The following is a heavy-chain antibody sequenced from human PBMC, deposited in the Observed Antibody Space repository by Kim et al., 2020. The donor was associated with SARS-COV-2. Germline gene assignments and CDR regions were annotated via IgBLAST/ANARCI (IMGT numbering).Heavy chain of an antibody. D-gene: IGHD5-18*01. CDR2: ISGSGGST. CDR1: GFTFSSYA. J-gene: IGHJ2*01. CDR3: AKRMGYSYDSNWYFDL. V-gene: IGHV3-23*01. Sequence: GGSLRLSCAASGFTFSSYAMSWVRQAPGKGLEWVSAISGSGGSTYYADSVKGRFTISRDNSKNTLYLQMNSLRAEDTAVYYCAKRMGYSYDSNWYFDLWGRGTLVTVSS.